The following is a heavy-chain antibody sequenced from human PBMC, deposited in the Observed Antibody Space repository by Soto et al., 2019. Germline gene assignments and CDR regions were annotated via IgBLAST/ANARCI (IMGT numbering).Heavy chain of an antibody. CDR1: GGTFISYA. J-gene: IGHJ4*02. CDR3: ARSDNYDSSGFFFREIDY. CDR2: IIPIFGTA. V-gene: IGHV1-69*01. D-gene: IGHD3-22*01. Sequence: GASVKVSCKASGGTFISYAISWVRQAPGQGLEWMGGIIPIFGTANYAQKFQGRVTITADESTSTAYMELSSLRSEDTAVYYCARSDNYDSSGFFFREIDYWGQGTLVTVSS.